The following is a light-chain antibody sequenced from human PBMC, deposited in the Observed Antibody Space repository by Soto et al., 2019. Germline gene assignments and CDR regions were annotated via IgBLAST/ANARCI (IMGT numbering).Light chain of an antibody. CDR3: CSYAGNPYV. V-gene: IGLV2-8*01. J-gene: IGLJ1*01. CDR2: EVS. Sequence: QSALTQPPSASGSPGQSVTISCTGTSSDVGGYNYVSWYQQHPGKAPKLMIYEVSKRPSGVPDRFSGSKSGNTASLTISGLQAEDEADYYCCSYAGNPYVFGTGTKLTVL. CDR1: SSDVGGYNY.